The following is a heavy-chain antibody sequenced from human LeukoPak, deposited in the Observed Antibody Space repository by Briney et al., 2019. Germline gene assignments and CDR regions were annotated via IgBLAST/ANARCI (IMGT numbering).Heavy chain of an antibody. Sequence: GGSLRLSCAASGFTFSSYAMSWVRQAPGKGLEWVSGISGSGGSTYYADSVKGRFTISRDNSKNTLYLQMNSLRAEDTAVYYCAKVFRHYDFWSGYYDFFYFDYWGQGTLVTVSS. J-gene: IGHJ4*02. CDR3: AKVFRHYDFWSGYYDFFYFDY. D-gene: IGHD3-3*01. CDR1: GFTFSSYA. V-gene: IGHV3-23*01. CDR2: ISGSGGST.